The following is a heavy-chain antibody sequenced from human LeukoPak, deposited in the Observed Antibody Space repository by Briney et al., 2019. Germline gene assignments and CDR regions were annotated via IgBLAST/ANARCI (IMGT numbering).Heavy chain of an antibody. CDR2: TDSGDTT. D-gene: IGHD1-26*01. CDR3: ARGSGSH. V-gene: IGHV3-53*01. J-gene: IGHJ4*02. CDR1: GFSVTGTH. Sequence: GGSLRLSCASSGFSVTGTHMSWVRHAPGKGLEWVSVTDSGDTTHYADSARGRFTISRDISKNTVYLQMNSLRAEDTAVYYCARGSGSHWGQGTLVTVSS.